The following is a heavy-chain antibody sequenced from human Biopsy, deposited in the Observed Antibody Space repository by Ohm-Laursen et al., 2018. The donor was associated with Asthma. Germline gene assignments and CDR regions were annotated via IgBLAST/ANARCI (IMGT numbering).Heavy chain of an antibody. Sequence: TLSLTCAVYPGSFSGFFWTWIRQSPGKGLEWIGETNERGVTNNNPSLKSRVIISIDTYWNRVSLKLTSVTAADTAVYYCARGPELDVWGQGITVTVSS. CDR2: TNERGVT. CDR1: PGSFSGFF. J-gene: IGHJ6*02. V-gene: IGHV4-34*01. CDR3: ARGPELDV.